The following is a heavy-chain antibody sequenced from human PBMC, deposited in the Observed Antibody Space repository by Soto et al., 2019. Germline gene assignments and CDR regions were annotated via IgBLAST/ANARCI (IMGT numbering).Heavy chain of an antibody. CDR3: ARDGREASGMDV. Sequence: PETLSLTCTVSGASISSHYCSWVRQAPGKGLEWIGHIYYRGSTSYNPSLRSRSTISVATSNNQFSLKLNSVTTADTALYYCARDGREASGMDVWGQGTKVTVSS. D-gene: IGHD1-26*01. V-gene: IGHV4-59*11. CDR2: IYYRGST. CDR1: GASISSHY. J-gene: IGHJ6*02.